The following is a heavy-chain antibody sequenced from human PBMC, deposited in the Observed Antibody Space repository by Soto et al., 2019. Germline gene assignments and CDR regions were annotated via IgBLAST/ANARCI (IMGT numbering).Heavy chain of an antibody. V-gene: IGHV4-30-2*01. CDR1: GGSISSGGYS. Sequence: SSETLSLTCAVSGGSISSGGYSWSWIRQPPGKGLEWIGYIYHSGSTYYNPSLKSRVTISVDRSKNQFSLKLSSVTAADTAVYYCARVIVATMTFDYWGQGTLVTVSS. CDR2: IYHSGST. J-gene: IGHJ4*02. CDR3: ARVIVATMTFDY. D-gene: IGHD5-12*01.